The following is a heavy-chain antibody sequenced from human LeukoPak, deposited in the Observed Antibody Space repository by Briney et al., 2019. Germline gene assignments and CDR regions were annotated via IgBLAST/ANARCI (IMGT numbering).Heavy chain of an antibody. CDR3: AKIPVVGATGELDY. CDR2: IYSAGST. J-gene: IGHJ4*02. Sequence: GGSLRLSCAASGFTFSNYPMNWVRQAPGKGLEWVSVIYSAGSTYYADSVRGRFIISRDNSKNTLYLQMNSLRAEDTAVYYCAKIPVVGATGELDYWGQGTLVTVSS. D-gene: IGHD1-26*01. V-gene: IGHV3-23*03. CDR1: GFTFSNYP.